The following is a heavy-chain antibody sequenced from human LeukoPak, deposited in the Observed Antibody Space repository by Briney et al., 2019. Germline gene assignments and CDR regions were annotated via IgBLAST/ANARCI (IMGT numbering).Heavy chain of an antibody. CDR3: ARLVGGGWPTMILVVIAPLDAFDI. V-gene: IGHV1-68*01. CDR2: ITLYNGNT. D-gene: IGHD3-22*01. Sequence: ASVKVSCKASGYTFTYCSLHWLQQAPGQGLERMRWITLYNGNTNYAKKFQGRVTITRDMSLRTAYIELSSLRSEDSAVYYWARLVGGGWPTMILVVIAPLDAFDIWGQGTMVTVSS. J-gene: IGHJ3*02. CDR1: GYTFTYCS.